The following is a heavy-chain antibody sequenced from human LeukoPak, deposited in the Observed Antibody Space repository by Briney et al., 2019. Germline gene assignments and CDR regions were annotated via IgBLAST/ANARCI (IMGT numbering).Heavy chain of an antibody. D-gene: IGHD2-15*01. V-gene: IGHV4-59*08. CDR2: IYCRGSI. J-gene: IGHJ5*02. CDR1: GGSISIYY. CDR3: ARHPCSGGSCPNPFDP. Sequence: SETLSLTCTVSGGSISIYYWSWSRQPPGKGLEWSGHIYCRGSISYNPSLKSRVTISLDTSKHQFSLQLSSVTAADTAVYHCARHPCSGGSCPNPFDPWGQGTLATVCS.